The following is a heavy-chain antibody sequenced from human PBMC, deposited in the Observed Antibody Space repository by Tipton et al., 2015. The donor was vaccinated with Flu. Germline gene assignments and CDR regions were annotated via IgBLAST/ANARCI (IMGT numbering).Heavy chain of an antibody. CDR2: IYYSGST. Sequence: TLSLTCTVSGGSISSYYWSWIRQPPGKGLEWIGYIYYSGSTNYNPSLKSRVTISVDTSKNQFSLKLSSVTAADTAVYYCAREVWGDPGRDSYYFDYWGQGTLVTVSS. V-gene: IGHV4-59*01. CDR1: GGSISSYY. J-gene: IGHJ4*02. D-gene: IGHD1-14*01. CDR3: AREVWGDPGRDSYYFDY.